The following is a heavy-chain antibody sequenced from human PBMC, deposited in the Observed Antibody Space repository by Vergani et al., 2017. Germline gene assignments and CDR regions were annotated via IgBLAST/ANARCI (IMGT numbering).Heavy chain of an antibody. CDR2: IYYSGST. CDR1: GGSISSGDYY. Sequence: QVQLQESGPGLVKPSQTLSLTCTVSGGSISSGDYYWSWIRQPPGKGLEWIGYIYYSGSTYYNPSLKSRVTITVDTSKNQFSLKLSSVTAADTAVYYCAREDNIVVVPAAPRHYYGMDVWGQGTTVTVSS. CDR3: AREDNIVVVPAAPRHYYGMDV. V-gene: IGHV4-30-4*01. J-gene: IGHJ6*02. D-gene: IGHD2-2*01.